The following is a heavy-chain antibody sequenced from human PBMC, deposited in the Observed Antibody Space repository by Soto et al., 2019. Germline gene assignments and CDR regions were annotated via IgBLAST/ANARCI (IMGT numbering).Heavy chain of an antibody. CDR1: SASISSADYY. Sequence: PSETLSLTCTVSSASISSADYYWSWIRQPPGKGLEWIGYIYYTGSAYYNPSLKSRVTMSVDTSKNQFSLKVTSVTAADTAVYYCASGGSSNWFDPWGQGTLVTVS. J-gene: IGHJ5*02. D-gene: IGHD1-26*01. V-gene: IGHV4-30-4*01. CDR2: IYYTGSA. CDR3: ASGGSSNWFDP.